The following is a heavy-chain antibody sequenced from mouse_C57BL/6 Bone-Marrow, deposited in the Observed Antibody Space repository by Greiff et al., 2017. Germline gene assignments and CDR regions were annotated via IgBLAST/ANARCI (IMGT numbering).Heavy chain of an antibody. CDR3: TDENDNY. V-gene: IGHV1-15*01. Sequence: QVHVKQSGAELVRPGASVTLSCKASGYTFTDYEMHWVKQTPVHGLEWIGAIDPETGGTAYNQKFKGKAILTADESSSTAYMQLRSLTSEDSAVYYSTDENDNYWGQGTALTV. CDR1: GYTFTDYE. D-gene: IGHD2-12*01. CDR2: IDPETGGT. J-gene: IGHJ2*01.